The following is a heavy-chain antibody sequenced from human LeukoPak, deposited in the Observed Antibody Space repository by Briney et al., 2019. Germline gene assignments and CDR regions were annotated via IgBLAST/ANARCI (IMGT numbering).Heavy chain of an antibody. V-gene: IGHV1-18*01. J-gene: IGHJ5*02. CDR2: ISAYNGNT. CDR1: GYTFTSYG. CDR3: AREEDYGDYVDWFDP. D-gene: IGHD4-17*01. Sequence: ASVKVSCKASGYTFTSYGISWVRQAPGQGLEWMGWISAYNGNTNYAQKLQGRVTMTVDTSTSTAYMELRGLRSDDTAVYYCAREEDYGDYVDWFDPWGQGTLVTVSS.